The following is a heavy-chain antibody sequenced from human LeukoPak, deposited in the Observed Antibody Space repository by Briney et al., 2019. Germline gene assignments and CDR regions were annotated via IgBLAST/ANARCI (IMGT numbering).Heavy chain of an antibody. V-gene: IGHV4-59*01. J-gene: IGHJ5*02. CDR3: ARDSWWDGPKTFSDWFGP. Sequence: ETLSLTCTVSGGSIGSYYWSWVRQPPEKGLEWIGNIVYTGRTNYNPSLKSRVTISIDTSKNQFSLRLNSVTAADTAVYYCARDSWWDGPKTFSDWFGPWGQGTLVTVSS. CDR1: GGSIGSYY. D-gene: IGHD2-15*01. CDR2: IVYTGRT.